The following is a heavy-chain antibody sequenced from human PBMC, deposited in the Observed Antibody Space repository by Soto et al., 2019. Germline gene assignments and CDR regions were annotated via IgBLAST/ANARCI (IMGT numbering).Heavy chain of an antibody. Sequence: PSETRSLTCTVSGGSISICYWSWIRQPPGKGLEWIGYIYYSGSTKWNPSLKSRVTISVDTSKTQFSLKLRSVTAADTAVYYCARQYCSSASCYIGFYYMDVWGKGTTVTVSS. CDR1: GGSISICY. V-gene: IGHV4-59*01. CDR3: ARQYCSSASCYIGFYYMDV. D-gene: IGHD2-2*01. CDR2: IYYSGST. J-gene: IGHJ6*03.